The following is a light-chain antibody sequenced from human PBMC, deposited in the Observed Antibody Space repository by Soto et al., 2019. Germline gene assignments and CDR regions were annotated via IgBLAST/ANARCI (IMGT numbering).Light chain of an antibody. V-gene: IGKV3-15*01. CDR2: GAS. CDR3: QQYNTSPYS. Sequence: EIVMTQSPATLSVSPGERATLSCRASQSVSSNLAWYQQKPGQAPRLLIYGASTRATGIPARFSGSGSETEFTLTISSLQSEDFAVYYCQQYNTSPYSFGQGTKLEIK. J-gene: IGKJ2*01. CDR1: QSVSSN.